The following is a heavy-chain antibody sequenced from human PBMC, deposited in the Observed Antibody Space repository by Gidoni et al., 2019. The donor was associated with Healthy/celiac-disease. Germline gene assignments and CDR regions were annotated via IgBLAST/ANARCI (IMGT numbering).Heavy chain of an antibody. D-gene: IGHD2-2*01. V-gene: IGHV3-30*18. CDR1: GFTFSSYG. CDR2: ISYDGSNK. J-gene: IGHJ6*02. CDR3: AKDFYQLPRAYYYGMDV. Sequence: QVQLVESGGGVVQPGRSLRLSCAASGFTFSSYGMHWVRQAPGKGLEWVAVISYDGSNKYYADSVKGRFTISRDNSKNTLYLQMNSLRAEDTAVYYCAKDFYQLPRAYYYGMDVWGQGTTVTVSS.